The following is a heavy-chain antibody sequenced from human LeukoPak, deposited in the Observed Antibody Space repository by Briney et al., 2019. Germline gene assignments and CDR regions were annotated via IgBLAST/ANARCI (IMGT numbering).Heavy chain of an antibody. V-gene: IGHV1-69*13. CDR3: ARATYYYDSSGWGTGAFDI. CDR1: GGTFSSYA. CDR2: IIPIFGTA. D-gene: IGHD3-22*01. J-gene: IGHJ3*02. Sequence: ASVKVSCKASGGTFSSYAISWVRQAPGQGLEWMGGIIPIFGTANYAQKFQGRVTITADESTSTAYMELSSLRSEDTAVYYCARATYYYDSSGWGTGAFDIWGQGTMVTVSP.